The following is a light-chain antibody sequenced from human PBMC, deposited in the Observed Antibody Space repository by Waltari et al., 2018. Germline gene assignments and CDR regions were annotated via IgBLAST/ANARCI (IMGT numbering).Light chain of an antibody. V-gene: IGLV1-40*01. CDR1: SSNIGACSD. CDR2: GNS. Sequence: QSVLAQPPSVSGAPGQRVTISCSGSSSNIGACSDVHWYQHLPGTAPKLLIYGNSNRPSGVPDRFSGSKSGTSASLAITGLQAEDEADYYCQSYDSSLSGSVFGGGTKLTVL. CDR3: QSYDSSLSGSV. J-gene: IGLJ3*02.